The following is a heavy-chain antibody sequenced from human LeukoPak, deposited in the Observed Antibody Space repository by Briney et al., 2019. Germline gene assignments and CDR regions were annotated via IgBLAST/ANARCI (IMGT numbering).Heavy chain of an antibody. CDR3: AKEEQYSYAI. D-gene: IGHD5-18*01. CDR2: ISHDGSAQ. Sequence: PGGSLRLSCAVSGFAFNSYAMHWVRQAPGEGLEWEAFISHDGSAQSYADSVKGRFTISRDNSKNTLYLQMNSLRAEDTAVYYCAKEEQYSYAIWGQGTLVTVSS. CDR1: GFAFNSYA. V-gene: IGHV3-30-3*02. J-gene: IGHJ4*02.